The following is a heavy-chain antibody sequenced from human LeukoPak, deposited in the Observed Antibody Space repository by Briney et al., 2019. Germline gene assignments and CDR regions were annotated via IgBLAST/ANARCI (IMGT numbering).Heavy chain of an antibody. CDR1: GGSFSSYY. CDR3: ARYYYDSSGYYAFDI. Sequence: TSETLSLTCAVYGGSFSSYYWSWIRQPPGKGLEWIGYIYDSGSTNYNPSLKSRVTISADTSKNQFSLRLSSVTAADTAVYYCARYYYDSSGYYAFDIWGQGTMVTVSS. V-gene: IGHV4-59*01. D-gene: IGHD3-22*01. J-gene: IGHJ3*02. CDR2: IYDSGST.